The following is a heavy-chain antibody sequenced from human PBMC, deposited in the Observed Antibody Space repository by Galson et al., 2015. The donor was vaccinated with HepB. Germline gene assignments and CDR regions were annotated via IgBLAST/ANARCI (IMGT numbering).Heavy chain of an antibody. D-gene: IGHD2-21*01. CDR2: IHSGGST. CDR1: GFTVSSNY. CDR3: ARQCGGDCYFAFDI. J-gene: IGHJ3*02. V-gene: IGHV3-53*01. Sequence: SLRLSCAASGFTVSSNYMSWVRQAPGKGLEWVSVIHSGGSTYYADSVKGRFTISRDNSKNTPYLQMNSLRVEDTAVYSCARQCGGDCYFAFDIWGQGTMVTVSS.